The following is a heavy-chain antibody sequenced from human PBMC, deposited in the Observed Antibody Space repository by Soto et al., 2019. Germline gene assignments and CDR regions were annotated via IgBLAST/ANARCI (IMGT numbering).Heavy chain of an antibody. V-gene: IGHV4-4*07. CDR1: GASISSYY. CDR3: ARDFWFGEFHWFNP. CDR2: IYTSGST. J-gene: IGHJ5*02. Sequence: QVQLQESGPGLVKPSETLSLTCTVSGASISSYYWSWIRQPAGKGLEWIGRIYTSGSTYYNPSPNSRVTISVDRSKNQFSLKLSSVTAADTAVYYCARDFWFGEFHWFNPWGQGTLVTVSS. D-gene: IGHD3-10*01.